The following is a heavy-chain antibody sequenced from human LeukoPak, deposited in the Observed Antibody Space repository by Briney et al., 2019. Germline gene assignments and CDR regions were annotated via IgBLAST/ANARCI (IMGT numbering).Heavy chain of an antibody. CDR2: TYYRSKWYN. V-gene: IGHV6-1*01. D-gene: IGHD2/OR15-2a*01. Sequence: SQTLSLTCAISGDIFSSNNGAWNWIRQSPSRGLEWLGRTYYRSKWYNDYAESLISRITISPVTSKNQFSLQLYSVTPEDTAVYYCASYLRGDYYYYGMDVWAKGPRSPSP. J-gene: IGHJ6*02. CDR1: GDIFSSNNGA. CDR3: ASYLRGDYYYYGMDV.